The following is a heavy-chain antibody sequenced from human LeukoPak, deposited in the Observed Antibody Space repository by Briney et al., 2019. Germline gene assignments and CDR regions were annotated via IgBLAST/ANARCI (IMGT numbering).Heavy chain of an antibody. CDR1: GFTFSNYA. CDR3: AKSPAGSSWPSIDY. Sequence: EGSLRLSCEASGFTFSNYAMSWVRQAPGKGLECVSPISDSGGSTYYRDSVKGRFTVSRDNSKNTLYLQMNSLRAEDTAVYYCAKSPAGSSWPSIDYWGQGTLVTVSS. D-gene: IGHD6-13*01. J-gene: IGHJ4*02. V-gene: IGHV3-23*01. CDR2: ISDSGGST.